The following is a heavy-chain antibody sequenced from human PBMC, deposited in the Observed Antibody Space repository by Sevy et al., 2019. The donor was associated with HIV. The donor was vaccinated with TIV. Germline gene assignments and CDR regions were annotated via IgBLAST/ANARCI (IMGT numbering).Heavy chain of an antibody. Sequence: GGSLRLSCAASGFTVSHSIINWVRQAPGKGLEWVSLIYSNNFTYYADSVKGRFTISRDSSKNTLFLQMNSLRAGDTAMYFCAREEKSGLGGFDIWGQGTMVTVSS. D-gene: IGHD2-15*01. CDR1: GFTVSHSI. V-gene: IGHV3-53*01. CDR2: IYSNNFT. J-gene: IGHJ3*02. CDR3: AREEKSGLGGFDI.